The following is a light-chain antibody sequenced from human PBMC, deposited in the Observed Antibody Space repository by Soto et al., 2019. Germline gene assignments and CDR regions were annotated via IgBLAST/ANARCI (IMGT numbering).Light chain of an antibody. Sequence: EIVMMQSPATLSVSPGERATLSCRASQSIRSNLAWYQQKPGQAPRLLIYGSSTRATGIPARFSGSGSGTEFTLTISSLQSEDFAVYYCQQYISWPPVTFGQGTKVEIK. CDR2: GSS. V-gene: IGKV3-15*01. CDR1: QSIRSN. J-gene: IGKJ1*01. CDR3: QQYISWPPVT.